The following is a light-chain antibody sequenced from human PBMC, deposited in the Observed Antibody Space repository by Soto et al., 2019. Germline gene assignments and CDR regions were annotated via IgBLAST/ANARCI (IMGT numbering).Light chain of an antibody. Sequence: DIVLTQSPATLSLSPGERATLSCRASQSVRSFLAWYQQKPGQTPRLLIYDASNRATGIPARFNGSGSGTDLTLTIISLEPEDFAVYYCQQRSNWPPITFGQGTRLEIK. V-gene: IGKV3-11*01. CDR3: QQRSNWPPIT. CDR1: QSVRSF. CDR2: DAS. J-gene: IGKJ5*01.